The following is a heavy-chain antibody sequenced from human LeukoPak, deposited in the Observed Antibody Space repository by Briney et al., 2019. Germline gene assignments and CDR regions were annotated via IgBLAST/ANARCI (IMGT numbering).Heavy chain of an antibody. Sequence: GGSLRLSCAASGFTFSSYWMSWVRQAPGKGLEWVANIKQDGSEKYYVDSVKGRFTISRDNAENSLYLQMNSLRAEDTAVYYCARDFRSFGELFDYWGQGTLVTVSS. J-gene: IGHJ4*02. D-gene: IGHD3-10*01. CDR3: ARDFRSFGELFDY. V-gene: IGHV3-7*01. CDR1: GFTFSSYW. CDR2: IKQDGSEK.